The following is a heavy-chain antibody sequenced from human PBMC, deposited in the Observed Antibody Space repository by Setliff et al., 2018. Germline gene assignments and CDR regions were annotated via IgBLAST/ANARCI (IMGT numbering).Heavy chain of an antibody. CDR2: LCDGGSA. V-gene: IGHV4-38-2*02. D-gene: IGHD3-22*01. CDR1: GYSISNGFY. CDR3: ARDPHYDPTYSLPGHAFDF. Sequence: LSLTCAVSGYSISNGFYWGWIRQSPVKGLEWIGSLCDGGSAYYSPSLKSRASISLDASKNQFALKLTSATAADTAVYYCARDPHYDPTYSLPGHAFDFWGQGIMVTVSS. J-gene: IGHJ3*01.